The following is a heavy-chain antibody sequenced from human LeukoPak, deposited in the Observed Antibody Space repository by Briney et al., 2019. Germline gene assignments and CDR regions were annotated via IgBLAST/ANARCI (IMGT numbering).Heavy chain of an antibody. V-gene: IGHV3-30*02. J-gene: IGHJ4*02. CDR1: GFTFSNYD. CDR2: IRYDGSNK. D-gene: IGHD6-6*01. Sequence: GGSLRLSCATSGFTFSNYDMYWARQAPGKGLEWVAFIRYDGSNKYYADSVKGRFTISRDNSKNTLYLQMNSLRAEDTAVYYCAVGKRMFLVSSSSYLDYWGQGTLVTVSS. CDR3: AVGKRMFLVSSSSYLDY.